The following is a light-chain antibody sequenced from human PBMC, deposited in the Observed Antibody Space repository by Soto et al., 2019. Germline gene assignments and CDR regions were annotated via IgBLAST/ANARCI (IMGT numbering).Light chain of an antibody. CDR3: QQYNNWPLT. V-gene: IGKV3-15*01. Sequence: EIVMTQSPATLSVSPGERATLSCMASQSVSSNLAWYQQKPGQAPRLLIYGASTRATGIPARFSGSGSGTEFTLTISSLQSEEFAVYYCQQYNNWPLTFGGGTKVDIK. CDR1: QSVSSN. CDR2: GAS. J-gene: IGKJ4*01.